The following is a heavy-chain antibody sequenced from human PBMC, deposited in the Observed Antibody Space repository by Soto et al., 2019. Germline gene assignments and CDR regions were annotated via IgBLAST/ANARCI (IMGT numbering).Heavy chain of an antibody. CDR3: ARAMIVVVSTLEDAFDI. CDR1: GFTFSSYG. J-gene: IGHJ3*02. V-gene: IGHV3-33*01. CDR2: IWYDGSNK. Sequence: QVQLVESGGGVVQPGRSLRLSCAASGFTFSSYGMHWVRQAPGKGLEWVAVIWYDGSNKYYADSVKGRFTISRDNSKNRLYLQMKSLRAEDTAVYYCARAMIVVVSTLEDAFDIWGQGTMVTVSS. D-gene: IGHD3-22*01.